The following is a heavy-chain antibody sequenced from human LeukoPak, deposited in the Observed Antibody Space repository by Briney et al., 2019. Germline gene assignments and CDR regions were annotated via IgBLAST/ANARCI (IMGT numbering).Heavy chain of an antibody. V-gene: IGHV3-23*01. CDR1: GFTVSSYG. CDR2: FSGSGGGT. D-gene: IGHD6-13*01. J-gene: IGHJ4*02. CDR3: AKDRQYMSSWYGAGDS. Sequence: GGVLRLSCAASGFTVSSYGMTWVRQAPGKGLEWVSSFSGSGGGTYYADSVKGRFTISRDNSKNTLYLQMNSLRAEDTAVYYCAKDRQYMSSWYGAGDSWGQGTLVTVSS.